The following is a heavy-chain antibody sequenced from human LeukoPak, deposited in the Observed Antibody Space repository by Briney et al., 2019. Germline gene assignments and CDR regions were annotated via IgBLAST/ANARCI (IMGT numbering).Heavy chain of an antibody. Sequence: SQTLSPTCALSGDSFSSNSAAWNWIRQSPSRGLEWLGRTYYRSKWYNDYAVSVKSRITISPDTSKNQFSLQLNSVTPEDTAVYYCARDYCTTTSCSYSDYWGQGTLVTVSS. J-gene: IGHJ4*02. V-gene: IGHV6-1*01. CDR2: TYYRSKWYN. CDR3: ARDYCTTTSCSYSDY. D-gene: IGHD2-2*01. CDR1: GDSFSSNSAA.